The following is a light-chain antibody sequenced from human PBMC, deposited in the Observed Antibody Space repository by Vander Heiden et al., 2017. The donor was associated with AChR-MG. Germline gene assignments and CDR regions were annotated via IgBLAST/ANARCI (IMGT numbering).Light chain of an antibody. CDR2: SAS. V-gene: IGKV3-20*01. CDR1: QSDSYNS. J-gene: IGKJ2*01. CDR3: QRDGGSQGYI. Sequence: EIVLTQSPGTLSLSPGERATLSCRASQSDSYNSLVWYQQKPGQAPRLLIYSASGRATGIPDRFSGNGYGTEFTLTVTRMEPEDFAVYYCQRDGGSQGYIYGPRTKLEL.